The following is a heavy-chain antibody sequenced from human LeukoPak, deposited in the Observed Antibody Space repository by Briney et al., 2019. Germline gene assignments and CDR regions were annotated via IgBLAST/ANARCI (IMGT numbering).Heavy chain of an antibody. CDR3: AKAYGGSGSYYNVHFDY. CDR1: GFTFDDYA. J-gene: IGHJ4*02. D-gene: IGHD3-10*01. V-gene: IGHV3-9*01. CDR2: ISWNSGSI. Sequence: GGSLRLSCAASGFTFDDYAMHWVRQAPGKGLEWVSGISWNSGSIGYADSVKGRFTISRDNAKNSLYLQMNSLRAEDTALYYCAKAYGGSGSYYNVHFDYWGQGTLVTVSS.